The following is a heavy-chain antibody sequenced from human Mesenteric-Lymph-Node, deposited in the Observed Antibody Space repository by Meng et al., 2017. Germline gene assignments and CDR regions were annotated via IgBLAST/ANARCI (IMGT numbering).Heavy chain of an antibody. CDR1: GFTFGSDA. D-gene: IGHD2-21*02. CDR3: AKRVVVTASSHWYFDL. V-gene: IGHV3-23*01. CDR2: ISGNGAGT. J-gene: IGHJ2*01. Sequence: EVQLLESGGGLVQPGGSLRLSFAASGFTFGSDAMGWVRLAPGKGLEWLSGISGNGAGTYYADSMKGRFTISRDNSMNTLYLEMNSLRAEDTAIYYCAKRVVVTASSHWYFDLWGRGTLVIVSS.